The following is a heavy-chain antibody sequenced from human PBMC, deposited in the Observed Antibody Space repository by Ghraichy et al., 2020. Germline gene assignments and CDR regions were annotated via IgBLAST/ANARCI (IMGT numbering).Heavy chain of an antibody. V-gene: IGHV3-48*02. D-gene: IGHD2-15*01. Sequence: GGSLRLSCVASGFIFSVYSMSWVRQAPGKGLDWVSYINGGSGTIYYSDSVKGRFTISRDNAKNSLYLQMSRLRDEDTAVYYCARVWSCSGGNCYGFDYWGQGVLVTVSS. J-gene: IGHJ4*02. CDR1: GFIFSVYS. CDR2: INGGSGTI. CDR3: ARVWSCSGGNCYGFDY.